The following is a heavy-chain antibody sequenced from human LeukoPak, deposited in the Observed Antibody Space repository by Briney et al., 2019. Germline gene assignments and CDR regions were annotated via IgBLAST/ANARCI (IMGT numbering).Heavy chain of an antibody. CDR2: ISAYNGNT. J-gene: IGHJ3*02. CDR3: ARDHPVFDAFDI. D-gene: IGHD5/OR15-5a*01. Sequence: ASVKVSCKASGGTFTSYGISWVRQAPGQGLEWMGWISAYNGNTNYAQKLQGRATMTTDTSTSTAYMELRSLRSDDTAVYYCARDHPVFDAFDIWGQGTMVTVSS. V-gene: IGHV1-18*01. CDR1: GGTFTSYG.